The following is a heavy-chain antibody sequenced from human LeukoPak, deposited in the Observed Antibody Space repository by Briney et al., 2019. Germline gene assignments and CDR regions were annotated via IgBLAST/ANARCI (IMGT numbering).Heavy chain of an antibody. CDR1: GFTFSIYE. CDR3: ARDLYDTPDYYGMDV. V-gene: IGHV3-48*03. J-gene: IGHJ6*02. Sequence: PGGSLRLSCAASGFTFSIYEMHWVRQAPGKGLDWVLYISGRGGAIYYADSVKGRVTISTDNAKNSLYLQMNRLRAEDTAVYYCARDLYDTPDYYGMDVCSQGTTVTVSS. CDR2: ISGRGGAI. D-gene: IGHD2/OR15-2a*01.